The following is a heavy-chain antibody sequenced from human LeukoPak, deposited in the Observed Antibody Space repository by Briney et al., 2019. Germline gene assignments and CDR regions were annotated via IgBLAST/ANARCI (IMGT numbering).Heavy chain of an antibody. CDR1: GGSISSYY. CDR3: ARTASIAARFSDYYYMDV. CDR2: IYYSGST. J-gene: IGHJ6*03. V-gene: IGHV4-59*01. D-gene: IGHD6-6*01. Sequence: SETLSLTCTVSGGSISSYYWSWIRQPPGKGLEWIGYIYYSGSTNYNPSLKSRVTISVDTSKNQFSLKLSSVTAADTAVYYCARTASIAARFSDYYYMDVWGKGTTVTVSS.